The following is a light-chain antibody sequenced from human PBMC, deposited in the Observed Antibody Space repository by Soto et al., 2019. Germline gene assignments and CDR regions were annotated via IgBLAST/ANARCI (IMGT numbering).Light chain of an antibody. CDR1: NIGSKS. CDR2: YDS. V-gene: IGLV3-21*04. Sequence: SYELTQPPSVSVAPGKTARITCGGNNIGSKSVHWYQQKPGQAPVLVIYYDSDRPSGTPERFSGSNSGNTATLTISRVEAGDEADYYCQVWDSSSDRDVVFGGGTKLTV. J-gene: IGLJ2*01. CDR3: QVWDSSSDRDVV.